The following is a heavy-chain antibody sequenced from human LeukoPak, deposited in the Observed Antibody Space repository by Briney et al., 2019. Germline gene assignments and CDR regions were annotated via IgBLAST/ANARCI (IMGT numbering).Heavy chain of an antibody. V-gene: IGHV4-39*07. D-gene: IGHD3-22*01. CDR2: IYYSGNA. CDR1: GGSIRSTTYY. Sequence: SETLSLTCTVSGGSIRSTTYYWGWIRQPPGKGLEWIGSIYYSGNAYYNPSLMSRVTISVDTSKNQFSLNLSSVTAADTAVYYCARAPHFFDTSGSRYYFDYWGQGTLVTVSS. J-gene: IGHJ4*02. CDR3: ARAPHFFDTSGSRYYFDY.